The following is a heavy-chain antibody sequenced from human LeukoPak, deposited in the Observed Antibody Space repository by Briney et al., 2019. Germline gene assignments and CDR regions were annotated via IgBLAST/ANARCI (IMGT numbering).Heavy chain of an antibody. J-gene: IGHJ4*02. CDR3: VKDLRGGGYYTSFDY. V-gene: IGHV3-64D*09. CDR1: GFTFSTYA. CDR2: INTNGDDT. D-gene: IGHD3-10*01. Sequence: GGSLRLSCSASGFTFSTYAMHWVRQAPGKGLEHVSTINTNGDDTYYADSVKGRFTISRDNSKRTLYLQMSSRIAEDTAVYYCVKDLRGGGYYTSFDYWGQGTLVTVSS.